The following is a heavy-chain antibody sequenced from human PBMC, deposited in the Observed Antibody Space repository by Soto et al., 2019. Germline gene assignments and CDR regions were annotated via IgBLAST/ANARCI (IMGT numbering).Heavy chain of an antibody. CDR2: MNPTSGIT. D-gene: IGHD2-8*02. Sequence: ASVKVSCKASGYTFTRYDINWVRQATGQGLEWMGWMNPTSGITDYAQKFQGRITMNRNTSIETAYMELSGLRSEDTAVYYCARVGDCTATKCYRSNWLDPSGQGTLVTVT. CDR1: GYTFTRYD. CDR3: ARVGDCTATKCYRSNWLDP. V-gene: IGHV1-8*01. J-gene: IGHJ5*02.